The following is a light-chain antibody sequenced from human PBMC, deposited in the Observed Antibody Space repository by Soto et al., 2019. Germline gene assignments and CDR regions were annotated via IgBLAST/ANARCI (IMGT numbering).Light chain of an antibody. Sequence: QSVLAQPASVSGSPGQSITICCTGSSSDIGGYKYVSWYQQHPGKAPKLMIYDVSNRPSGVSNRFSGSKSGNTATLTISGLQREDQAEYYCSSYTGGSTYVFGTGTKVTVL. CDR3: SSYTGGSTYV. J-gene: IGLJ1*01. V-gene: IGLV2-14*01. CDR1: SSDIGGYKY. CDR2: DVS.